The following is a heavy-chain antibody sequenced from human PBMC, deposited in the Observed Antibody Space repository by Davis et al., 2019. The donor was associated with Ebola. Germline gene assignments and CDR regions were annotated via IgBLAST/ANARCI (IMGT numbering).Heavy chain of an antibody. CDR3: AKGGGSYYKEFGY. J-gene: IGHJ4*02. CDR1: GFTFSSYW. Sequence: GESLKISCAASGFTFSSYWMSWVRQAPGKGLEWVSVIYSGGSTYYADSVKGRFTISRDNSKNTLYLQMNSLRAEDTAVYYCAKGGGSYYKEFGYWGQGTLVTVSS. V-gene: IGHV3-53*01. D-gene: IGHD1-26*01. CDR2: IYSGGST.